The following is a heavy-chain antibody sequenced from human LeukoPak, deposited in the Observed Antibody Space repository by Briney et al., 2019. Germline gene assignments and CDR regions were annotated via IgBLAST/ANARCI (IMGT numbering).Heavy chain of an antibody. CDR2: IIPILGIA. Sequence: GASVKVSCKASGGTFSSYAISWVRQAPGQGLEWMGRIIPILGIANYAQKFQGRVTITADKSTSTAYMELSSLRSEDTAVYYCASTRTGGYYXSSGYXXXXWGYWGQGTXVTVSS. D-gene: IGHD3-22*01. V-gene: IGHV1-69*04. CDR3: ASTRTGGYYXSSGYXXXXWGY. CDR1: GGTFSSYA. J-gene: IGHJ4*02.